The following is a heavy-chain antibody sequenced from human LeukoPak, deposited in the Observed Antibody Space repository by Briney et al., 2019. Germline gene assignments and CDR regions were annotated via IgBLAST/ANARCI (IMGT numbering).Heavy chain of an antibody. J-gene: IGHJ6*02. CDR3: ARAADPLYYYYGMDV. CDR2: IYPGDSDT. Sequence: GESLKISCKGSGYSFTSYWIGWVRQMPGKGLEWMGIIYPGDSDTRYSPSFQGQVTISADKSISTAYLQWSSLKASDTAMYYCARAADPLYYYYGMDVWGQGTTVTVSS. V-gene: IGHV5-51*01. D-gene: IGHD6-13*01. CDR1: GYSFTSYW.